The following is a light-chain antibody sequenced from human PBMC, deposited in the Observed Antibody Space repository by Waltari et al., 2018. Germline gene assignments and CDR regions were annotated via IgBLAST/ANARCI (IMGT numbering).Light chain of an antibody. Sequence: QSALTQPRSVSGSPGQTVTISCTVTSSDFGGYNSVTWYQHHPGKAPKLMLYDVYKRPSGVPDRFSGSKSGNTASLTISGLQVEDEADYYCCSYAGSYTLIFGGGTKLTVL. J-gene: IGLJ2*01. CDR1: SSDFGGYNS. CDR2: DVY. V-gene: IGLV2-11*01. CDR3: CSYAGSYTLI.